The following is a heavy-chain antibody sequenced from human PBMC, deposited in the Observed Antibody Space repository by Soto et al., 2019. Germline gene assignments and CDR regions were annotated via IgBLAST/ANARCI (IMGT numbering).Heavy chain of an antibody. CDR2: MSYDGSHE. V-gene: IGHV3-33*06. CDR3: AKGSVLRVVEAPLAILGGVDV. CDR1: GFTFSSYG. D-gene: IGHD2-8*01. J-gene: IGHJ6*02. Sequence: GGSLRLSCVASGFTFSSYGMHWVRQAPGKGLEWVAVMSYDGSHEYYADSVKGRFTISRDNSRTILYLQMNSLRLEDTAVYYCAKGSVLRVVEAPLAILGGVDVWGQGAMVTVSS.